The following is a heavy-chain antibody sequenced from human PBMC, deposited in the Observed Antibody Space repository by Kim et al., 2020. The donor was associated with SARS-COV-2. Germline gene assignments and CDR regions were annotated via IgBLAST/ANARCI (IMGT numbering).Heavy chain of an antibody. Sequence: AAPVKGRFTISRDDSKNTLYLQMNSLKTEDTGVYYCATDYYYDSSGQFDYWGQGTLVTVSS. CDR3: ATDYYYDSSGQFDY. V-gene: IGHV3-15*01. D-gene: IGHD3-22*01. J-gene: IGHJ4*02.